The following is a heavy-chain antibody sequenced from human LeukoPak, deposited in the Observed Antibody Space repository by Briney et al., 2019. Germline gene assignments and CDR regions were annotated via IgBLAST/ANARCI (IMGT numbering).Heavy chain of an antibody. CDR2: INPSGGST. CDR1: GYTFTSYY. CDR3: ARGLIPDDAFDI. Sequence: GPVKVSCKASGYTFTSYYMHWVRQAPGQGLEWMGIINPSGGSTSYAQKFQGRVTMTRDTSTSTVYMELSSLRSEDTAVYYCARGLIPDDAFDIWGQGTMVTVSP. J-gene: IGHJ3*02. V-gene: IGHV1-46*01.